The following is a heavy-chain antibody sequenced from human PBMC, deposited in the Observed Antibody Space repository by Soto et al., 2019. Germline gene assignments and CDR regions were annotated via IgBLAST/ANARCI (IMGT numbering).Heavy chain of an antibody. J-gene: IGHJ6*02. D-gene: IGHD3-16*01. CDR2: ISYDGSDK. V-gene: IGHV3-30-3*01. CDR1: EFTFRSYA. CDR3: AREGGGPLGAMDV. Sequence: QVQLVESGGGVVQPGRSLRLSCAPSEFTFRSYAMHWVRQAPGRGLEWVAFISYDGSDKFYADSVKGRFTISRDNSKNTLYLLMNSLRDEDTAVYYCAREGGGPLGAMDVWAQGTTVTVSS.